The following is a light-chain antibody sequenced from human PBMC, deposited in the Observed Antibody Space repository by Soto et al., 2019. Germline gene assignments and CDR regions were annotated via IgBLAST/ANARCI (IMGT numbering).Light chain of an antibody. CDR3: QPYNNWPLT. J-gene: IGKJ4*01. CDR1: QGIGYT. CDR2: DTS. V-gene: IGKV3-15*01. Sequence: EVVIMQSPATLSVSPGECATLSCRASQGIGYTLAWYQHKPGQTPRLLIYDTSTRATGVPTRFSGSRSGAEFTLTINSLQSEDFAVYYCQPYNNWPLTFGGGTKVDIK.